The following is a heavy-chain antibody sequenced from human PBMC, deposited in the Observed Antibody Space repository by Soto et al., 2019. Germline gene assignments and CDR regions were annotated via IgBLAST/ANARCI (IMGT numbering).Heavy chain of an antibody. CDR2: LSGGDDST. Sequence: GGSLRLSCAASGFTFSHFAMSWVRQAPGKGLEWVSTLSGGDDSTYYADSVKGRFTISRDNSKNTLYLQMNSLRAEDTAVYYCAKDALGATNWGQGTLVTVSS. CDR3: AKDALGATN. CDR1: GFTFSHFA. D-gene: IGHD1-26*01. J-gene: IGHJ4*02. V-gene: IGHV3-23*01.